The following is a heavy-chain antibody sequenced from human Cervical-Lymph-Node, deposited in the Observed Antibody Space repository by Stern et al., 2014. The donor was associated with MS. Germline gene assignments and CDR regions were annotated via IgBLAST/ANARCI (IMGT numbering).Heavy chain of an antibody. D-gene: IGHD3-10*01. CDR2: IDYSGTT. J-gene: IGHJ6*02. CDR3: ARDYYGSGRMDV. V-gene: IGHV4-59*01. Sequence: VQLVQSGPGQVKPSETLSLTCSVSGGSISTYQWSWILQPPGKGLEWIGYIDYSGTTHYTPSLKSRVTMSVHTSKNQFSLRLRSVTAADTAVYYCARDYYGSGRMDVWGQGTTATVTS. CDR1: GGSISTYQ.